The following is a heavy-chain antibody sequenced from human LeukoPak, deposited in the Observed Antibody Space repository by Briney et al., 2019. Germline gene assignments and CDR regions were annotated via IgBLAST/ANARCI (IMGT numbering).Heavy chain of an antibody. CDR3: ARDRDWYGDYYYYGMDV. J-gene: IGHJ6*02. D-gene: IGHD3/OR15-3a*01. CDR1: GGSISSYY. V-gene: IGHV4-4*07. Sequence: SETLSLTCTVSGGSISSYYWSWIRQPPGKGLEWIGRIYTSGSTNYNPSLKSRVTMSVDTSKNQFSLKLSSVTAADTAVYYCARDRDWYGDYYYYGMDVWGQGTTVTVPS. CDR2: IYTSGST.